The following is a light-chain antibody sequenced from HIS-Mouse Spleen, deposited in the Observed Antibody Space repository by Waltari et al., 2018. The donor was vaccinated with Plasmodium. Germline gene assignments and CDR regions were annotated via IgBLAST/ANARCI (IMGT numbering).Light chain of an antibody. Sequence: DIQMTQSPSSLSASVGDRVTITGQASQDISNYLNWYQQKPGKAHKLLIYDASNLETGVPSRFSGSGSGTDFTFTISSLQPEDIATYYCQQYDNLPPLFTFGPGTKVDIK. V-gene: IGKV1-33*01. J-gene: IGKJ3*01. CDR3: QQYDNLPPLFT. CDR1: QDISNY. CDR2: DAS.